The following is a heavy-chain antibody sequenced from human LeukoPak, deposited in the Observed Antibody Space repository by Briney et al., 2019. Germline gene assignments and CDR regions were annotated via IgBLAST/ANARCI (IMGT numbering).Heavy chain of an antibody. D-gene: IGHD6-13*01. V-gene: IGHV1-69*13. J-gene: IGHJ4*02. CDR3: ARLAAAGLSVDY. CDR1: GGTFSSYA. CDR2: IIPIFGTA. Sequence: APGKVSCKAFGGTFSSYAISWVGQAPGQGLEWMGGIIPIFGTANYAQKFQGRVTITADESTSTAYMELSSLRSEDTAVYYCARLAAAGLSVDYWGQGTLVTVSS.